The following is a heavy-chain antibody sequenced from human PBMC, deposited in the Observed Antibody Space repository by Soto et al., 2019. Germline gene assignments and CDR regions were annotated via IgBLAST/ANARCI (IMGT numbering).Heavy chain of an antibody. J-gene: IGHJ5*02. Sequence: QLQLQESGPGLVKPSETLSLTCTVSGGSISSSSYYWGWIRQPPVKGLEWIGNIDYSGSTDYNPALKSRVTISVDTSKNQFSLKMSSVTAADTAVYYCASTQRCSGGSCYSADWFDPWGQGTLVTVSS. D-gene: IGHD2-15*01. V-gene: IGHV4-39*01. CDR1: GGSISSSSYY. CDR2: IDYSGST. CDR3: ASTQRCSGGSCYSADWFDP.